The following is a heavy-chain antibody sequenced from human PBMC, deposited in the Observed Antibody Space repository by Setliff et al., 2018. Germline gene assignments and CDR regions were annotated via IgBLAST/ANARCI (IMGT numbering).Heavy chain of an antibody. CDR1: GYSFTTYW. Sequence: RGESLKISCKGSGYSFTTYWIGWVRQMPGKGLEWMGIIYPGDSDTRYSPSFQGQVTISADKSISTAYLQLSSLKASDTAIYYCARRAVTAEYFQHWGHGTLVTVSS. V-gene: IGHV5-51*01. CDR2: IYPGDSDT. CDR3: ARRAVTAEYFQH. D-gene: IGHD4-17*01. J-gene: IGHJ1*01.